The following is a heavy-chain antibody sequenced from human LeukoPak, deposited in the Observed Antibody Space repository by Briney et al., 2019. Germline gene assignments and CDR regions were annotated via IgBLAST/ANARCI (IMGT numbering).Heavy chain of an antibody. V-gene: IGHV3-7*02. CDR1: GFTFGSYW. CDR3: GSGSTWLP. CDR2: IKEDGSES. J-gene: IGHJ4*02. Sequence: GSLRLSCEAFGFTFGSYWMSWVRQAPGKGLEWVANIKEDGSESHYVESVKGRFTISRDNAKNLLYLQMNSLRVEDTAVYYCGSGSTWLPRGQGTLVTVSS. D-gene: IGHD6-13*01.